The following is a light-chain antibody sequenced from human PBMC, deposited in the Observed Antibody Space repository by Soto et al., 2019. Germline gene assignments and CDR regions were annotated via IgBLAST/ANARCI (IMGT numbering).Light chain of an antibody. CDR1: QGINNY. V-gene: IGKV1-27*01. Sequence: DIQMTQSPSSLSASVGDRVTITCRASQGINNYLAWYQQKPGEVPKLLIYTASTLQSGVPSRFSGSGSGTDFPLTISSLQPEDVATYYCQKYDSVLWTFGQGTKVEIK. CDR2: TAS. J-gene: IGKJ1*01. CDR3: QKYDSVLWT.